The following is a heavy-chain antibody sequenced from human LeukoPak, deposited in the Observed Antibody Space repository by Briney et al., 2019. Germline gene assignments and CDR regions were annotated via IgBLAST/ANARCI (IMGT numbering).Heavy chain of an antibody. Sequence: ATVKVSCKASGYTFISYGISWVRQAPGQGLEWMGWISGYNGNTNYAQKLQGRVTMTTDTSTGTAHMELRSLRSDDTAVYYCARRPITMIVVPHFRDYFDYWGQGTLVTVSS. V-gene: IGHV1-18*01. CDR3: ARRPITMIVVPHFRDYFDY. D-gene: IGHD3-22*01. CDR2: ISGYNGNT. CDR1: GYTFISYG. J-gene: IGHJ4*02.